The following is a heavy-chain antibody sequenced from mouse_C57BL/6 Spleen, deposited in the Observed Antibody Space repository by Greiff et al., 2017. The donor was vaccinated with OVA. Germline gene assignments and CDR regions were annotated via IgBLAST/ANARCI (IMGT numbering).Heavy chain of an antibody. CDR1: GYTFTSYW. J-gene: IGHJ4*01. CDR2: IYPGSGST. CDR3: ARGSDRGGAMEY. V-gene: IGHV1-55*01. Sequence: QVQLQQPGAELVKPGASVKMSCKASGYTFTSYWITWVKQRPGQGLEWIGDIYPGSGSTNYNEKFKSKATLTVDTSSSTAYMQLSSLTSEDSAVYDCARGSDRGGAMEYWGQGTTVTVSS.